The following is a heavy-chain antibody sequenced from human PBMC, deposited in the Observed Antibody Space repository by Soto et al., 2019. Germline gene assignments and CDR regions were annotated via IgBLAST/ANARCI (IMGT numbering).Heavy chain of an antibody. J-gene: IGHJ4*02. CDR1: GGTFSSYT. D-gene: IGHD6-13*01. Sequence: QVQLVQSGAEVKKPGSSVKVSCKASGGTFSSYTISWVRQAPGQGLEWMGRIIPILGIANYAQKFQGRVTITADESTSTAYMELSSLRSEDTAVYYCARDRAAAASIYYFDYWGQGTLVTVSS. CDR2: IIPILGIA. CDR3: ARDRAAAASIYYFDY. V-gene: IGHV1-69*08.